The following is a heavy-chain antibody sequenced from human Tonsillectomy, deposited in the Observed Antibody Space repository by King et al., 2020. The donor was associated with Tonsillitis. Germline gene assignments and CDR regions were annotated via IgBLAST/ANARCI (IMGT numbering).Heavy chain of an antibody. J-gene: IGHJ4*02. Sequence: VQLVESGGDLVQPGGSLRLSCTASGFNFRTYAMTWVRQPPGKGLEWVSSIRASGDITDYADSVKGRFTISRDNSKNTLFLQMNSLRAEDTAVYYCAKVRSHWGQGTLVTVSS. CDR3: AKVRSH. CDR1: GFNFRTYA. D-gene: IGHD3-10*01. CDR2: IRASGDIT. V-gene: IGHV3-23*04.